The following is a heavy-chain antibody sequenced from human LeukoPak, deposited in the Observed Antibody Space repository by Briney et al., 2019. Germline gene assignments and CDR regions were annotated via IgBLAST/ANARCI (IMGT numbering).Heavy chain of an antibody. J-gene: IGHJ4*02. CDR2: INSDGSST. V-gene: IGHV3-74*01. CDR3: ARAERRGYDFWSGYYLPDY. D-gene: IGHD3-3*01. Sequence: GGTLRLSCATSGFTFSSYWMHWVRQGPGKGLVWVSRINSDGSSTRYADSVKGRFTISRDNAKNTLYLQMNSLRAEDTAVYYCARAERRGYDFWSGYYLPDYWGQGTLVTVSS. CDR1: GFTFSSYW.